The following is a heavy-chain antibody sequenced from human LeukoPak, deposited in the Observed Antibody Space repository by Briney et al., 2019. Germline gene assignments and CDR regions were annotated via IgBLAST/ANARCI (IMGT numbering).Heavy chain of an antibody. CDR3: AKGGDGYNYYFDY. D-gene: IGHD5-24*01. J-gene: IGHJ4*02. V-gene: IGHV3-23*01. Sequence: GGSLRLSCTASGFTFSDYAMSWVRQAPGKGLEWVSGISGSGGSTRYADSVKGRFIISRDNSKNTLYLQMNSLRAEDTAVYYCAKGGDGYNYYFDYWGQETLVTVSS. CDR2: ISGSGGST. CDR1: GFTFSDYA.